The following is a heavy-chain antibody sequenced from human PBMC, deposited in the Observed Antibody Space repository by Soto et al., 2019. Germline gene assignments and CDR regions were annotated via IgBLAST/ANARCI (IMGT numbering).Heavy chain of an antibody. CDR2: IYYSGST. V-gene: IGHV4-30-4*01. Sequence: QVQLQESGPGLVKPSQTLSLTCTVSGGSISSGDYYWSWIRQPPGKGLEWIGYIYYSGSTYYNPSLKSRVTISVDTSKNQSSLKLSSVTAADTAVYYCARESAGMGYCSSTSCYNYWGQGTLVTVSS. CDR1: GGSISSGDYY. J-gene: IGHJ4*02. CDR3: ARESAGMGYCSSTSCYNY. D-gene: IGHD2-2*02.